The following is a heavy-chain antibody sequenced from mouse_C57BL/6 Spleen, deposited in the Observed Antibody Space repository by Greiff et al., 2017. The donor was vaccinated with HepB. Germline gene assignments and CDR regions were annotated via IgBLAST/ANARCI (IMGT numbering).Heavy chain of an antibody. CDR1: GYTFTDYY. V-gene: IGHV1-26*01. Sequence: EVQLQQSGPELVKPGASVKLSCKASGYTFTDYYMNWVKQSHGKSLEWIGDINPNNGGTSYNQKFKGKATLTVDKSSSTAYMELRSLTSEDSAVYYCARRYYGSSYAYWGQGTTLTVSS. J-gene: IGHJ2*01. D-gene: IGHD1-1*01. CDR2: INPNNGGT. CDR3: ARRYYGSSYAY.